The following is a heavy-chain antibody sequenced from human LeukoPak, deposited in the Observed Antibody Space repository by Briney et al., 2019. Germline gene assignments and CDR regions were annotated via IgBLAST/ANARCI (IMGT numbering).Heavy chain of an antibody. CDR1: GYTLTGYY. V-gene: IGHV1-2*06. CDR2: INPNSGGT. CDR3: AMLSIAARSWFDP. D-gene: IGHD6-6*01. Sequence: ASVKVSCKASGYTLTGYYMHWVRQAPGQGLEWMGRINPNSGGTNYAQKFQGRVTMSRDTSISTVYMELSRLRSDDTAVYYCAMLSIAARSWFDPWGQGTLVTVSS. J-gene: IGHJ5*02.